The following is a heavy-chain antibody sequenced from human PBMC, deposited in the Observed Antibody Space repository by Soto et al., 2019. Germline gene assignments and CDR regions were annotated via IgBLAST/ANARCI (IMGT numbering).Heavy chain of an antibody. CDR1: GFSVSTSH. J-gene: IGHJ5*02. Sequence: GGSLRLSCAAAGFSVSTSHISWVRQAPGKGLEWVSAISGSGGSTYYADSVKGRFTISRDNSKNTLYLQMNSLRAEDTAVYYCASMTPILKPIAYDILTGYPTPYWFDPWGQGTLVTVSS. D-gene: IGHD3-9*01. V-gene: IGHV3-23*01. CDR2: ISGSGGST. CDR3: ASMTPILKPIAYDILTGYPTPYWFDP.